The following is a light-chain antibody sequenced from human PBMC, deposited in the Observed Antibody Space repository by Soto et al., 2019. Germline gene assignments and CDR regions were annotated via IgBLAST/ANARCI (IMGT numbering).Light chain of an antibody. J-gene: IGKJ4*01. CDR3: QQYGTSPLT. CDR2: GAS. V-gene: IGKV3-20*01. CDR1: QSVSSNY. Sequence: EIVLTQSPGTLSLSPGERATLYCRASQSVSSNYLAWYQQEPGQAPRLLIYGASSRATGIPDRFSGSGSGTDFTLTISRLEPEDSAVYYCQQYGTSPLTFGGGTKVDIK.